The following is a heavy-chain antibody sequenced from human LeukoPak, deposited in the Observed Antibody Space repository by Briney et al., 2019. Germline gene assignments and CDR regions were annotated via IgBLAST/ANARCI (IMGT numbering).Heavy chain of an antibody. D-gene: IGHD4-17*01. V-gene: IGHV3-43*01. J-gene: IGHJ4*02. Sequence: GGSLRLSCAASGFTFDDYIMHWVRQAPGKGLEWVSLISWDGDITYYADSVKGRFTISRDNAKNSLYLQMNSLRAEDTALYYCARDDYGDYAGDYWGQGTLVTVSS. CDR3: ARDDYGDYAGDY. CDR1: GFTFDDYI. CDR2: ISWDGDIT.